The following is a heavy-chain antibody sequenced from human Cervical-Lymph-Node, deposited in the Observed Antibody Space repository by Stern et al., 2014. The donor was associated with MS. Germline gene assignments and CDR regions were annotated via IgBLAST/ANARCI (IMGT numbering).Heavy chain of an antibody. CDR1: GFTFDDYA. Sequence: VQLVESGGGLVQPGRSLRLSCAASGFTFDDYAMHWVRQAPGKGLEWVSGISWNSGSIGYADSVKGRFTISRDNAKNSLYLQMNSLRAEDTALYYCAKDMNSGGSWLAGAFFDYWGQGTLVTVSS. V-gene: IGHV3-9*01. CDR2: ISWNSGSI. CDR3: AKDMNSGGSWLAGAFFDY. D-gene: IGHD2-15*01. J-gene: IGHJ4*02.